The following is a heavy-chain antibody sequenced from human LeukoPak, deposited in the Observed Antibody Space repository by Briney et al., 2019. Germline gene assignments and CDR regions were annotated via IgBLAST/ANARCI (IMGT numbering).Heavy chain of an antibody. CDR2: ISGSGGST. Sequence: PGGSLRLSCAASGFTFSDYYMSWLRQAPGKGLEWVSAISGSGGSTYYADSVKGRFTISRDNSKNRPYLQMNSLRAEDTAVYYCAKSKQGKSPLQYYYGSGMLDAFDIWGQGTMVTVSS. J-gene: IGHJ3*02. CDR1: GFTFSDYY. CDR3: AKSKQGKSPLQYYYGSGMLDAFDI. V-gene: IGHV3-23*01. D-gene: IGHD3-10*01.